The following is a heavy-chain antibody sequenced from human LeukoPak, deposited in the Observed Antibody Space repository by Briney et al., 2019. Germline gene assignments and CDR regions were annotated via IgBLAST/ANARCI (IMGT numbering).Heavy chain of an antibody. J-gene: IGHJ4*02. Sequence: GGSLRLSCAASGFTFSSYAMSWVRQAPGKGLEWVSAISGSGGSTYYADSVKGRFTISRDNSKNTLHLQMNSLRAEDTAVYYCAKYRVPAAKGLVDYWGQGTLVTVSS. CDR3: AKYRVPAAKGLVDY. CDR2: ISGSGGST. CDR1: GFTFSSYA. D-gene: IGHD2-2*01. V-gene: IGHV3-23*01.